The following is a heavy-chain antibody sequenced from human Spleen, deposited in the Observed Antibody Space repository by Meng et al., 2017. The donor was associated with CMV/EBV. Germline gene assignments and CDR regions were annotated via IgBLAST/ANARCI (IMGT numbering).Heavy chain of an antibody. J-gene: IGHJ4*02. D-gene: IGHD3-3*01. CDR1: GGSVSSGSYY. CDR3: ASYDFWSGYLAY. CDR2: IYYSGST. V-gene: IGHV4-61*01. Sequence: SKTLSLTCTVSGGSVSSGSYYWSWIRQPPGKGLEWIGYIYYSGSTNYNPSLKSRVTISVDTSKNQFSLKLSSVTAADTAVYYCASYDFWSGYLAYWGQGTLVTVSS.